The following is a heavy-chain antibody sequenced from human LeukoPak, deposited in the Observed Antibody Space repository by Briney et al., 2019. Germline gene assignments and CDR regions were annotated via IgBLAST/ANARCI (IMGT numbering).Heavy chain of an antibody. D-gene: IGHD6-19*01. J-gene: IGHJ4*02. Sequence: QTLSLTCAISGDSVSSDSAAWNWIRQSPSRGLEWLGRTYYRSKWYNDYTVSVKSRITINPDTSKNQFPLHLNSVTPDDTAVYYCAREDASGWLNWGQGALVTVSS. CDR2: TYYRSKWYN. CDR1: GDSVSSDSAA. CDR3: AREDASGWLN. V-gene: IGHV6-1*01.